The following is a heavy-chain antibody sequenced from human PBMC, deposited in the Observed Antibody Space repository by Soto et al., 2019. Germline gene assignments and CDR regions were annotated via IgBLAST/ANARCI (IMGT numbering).Heavy chain of an antibody. CDR2: MYKTGST. CDR1: GGSISGYY. Sequence: SETLSLTCTVSGGSISGYYWSWIRQPPGKGLEWIGYMYKTGSTVYNPSFKSRVTISVDTSKNQFSLKLSSVTAADTAVYYCARQSELLWFGELESYYYYGMDVWGQGTTVTVSS. CDR3: ARQSELLWFGELESYYYYGMDV. J-gene: IGHJ6*02. V-gene: IGHV4-59*08. D-gene: IGHD3-10*01.